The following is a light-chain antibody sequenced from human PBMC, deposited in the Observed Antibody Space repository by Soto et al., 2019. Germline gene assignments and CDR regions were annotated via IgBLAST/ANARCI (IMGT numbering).Light chain of an antibody. CDR1: QSLLHSNGNNY. Sequence: DSVMTQSPLSLPVTPGEPASISCRSSQSLLHSNGNNYLEWYLQKPGQSPQLLIYLGSSRASGVPDRFSGSGSGTDFTLKIRRVEAEDVGVYYCMQALQTPRTFGQGPKVEIK. CDR2: LGS. J-gene: IGKJ1*01. V-gene: IGKV2-28*01. CDR3: MQALQTPRT.